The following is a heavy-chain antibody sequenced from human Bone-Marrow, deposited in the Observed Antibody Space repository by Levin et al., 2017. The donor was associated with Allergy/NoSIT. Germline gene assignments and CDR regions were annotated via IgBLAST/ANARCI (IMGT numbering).Heavy chain of an antibody. CDR2: ISWNSGSI. J-gene: IGHJ4*02. CDR3: ATSLQLPYYFDY. D-gene: IGHD2-2*01. V-gene: IGHV3-9*01. Sequence: SCAASGFTFDDYAMHWVRQAPGKGLEWVSGISWNSGSIVYADSVKGRFTISRDNAKNSLYLQMNSLRGEDTALYYCATSLQLPYYFDYWGQGTLVTVSS. CDR1: GFTFDDYA.